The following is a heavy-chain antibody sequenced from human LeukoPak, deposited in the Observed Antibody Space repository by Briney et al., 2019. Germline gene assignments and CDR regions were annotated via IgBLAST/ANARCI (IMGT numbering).Heavy chain of an antibody. J-gene: IGHJ4*02. D-gene: IGHD6-13*01. V-gene: IGHV1-8*03. CDR1: GYTFTSHD. CDR3: ARVPRWGGYSSSREYYFDY. CDR2: MNPNSGNT. Sequence: ASVKVSCKASGYTFTSHDINWVRQATGQGLEWMGWMNPNSGNTGYAQKFQGRVTITRNTSISTAYMELSSLRSEDTAVYYCARVPRWGGYSSSREYYFDYWGQGTLVTVSS.